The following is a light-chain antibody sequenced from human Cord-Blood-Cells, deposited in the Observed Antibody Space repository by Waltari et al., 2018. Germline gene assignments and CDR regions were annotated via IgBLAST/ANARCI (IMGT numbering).Light chain of an antibody. CDR3: QQYYSTPWT. V-gene: IGKV4-1*01. CDR1: QSVLYSSNNKNY. Sequence: TINCKSSQSVLYSSNNKNYLAWYQQKPGQPHKLLIYWASTRESGVPDRFSGSGSGTDFTLTISSLQAEDVAVYYCQQYYSTPWTFGQGTKVEIK. J-gene: IGKJ1*01. CDR2: WAS.